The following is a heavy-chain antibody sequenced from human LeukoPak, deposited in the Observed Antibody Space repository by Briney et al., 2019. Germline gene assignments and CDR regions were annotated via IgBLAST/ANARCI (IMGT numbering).Heavy chain of an antibody. D-gene: IGHD6-19*01. CDR3: ARDRHRYSSGWYSPDYYYYGMDV. CDR1: GYTFTGYY. J-gene: IGHJ6*02. Sequence: GASVKVSCKASGYTFTGYYMHWVRQAPGQGLEWMGWINPNSGGTNYAQKFEGRVTMTRDTSISTAYMELSRLRSDDTAVYYCARDRHRYSSGWYSPDYYYYGMDVWGQGTTVTVSS. V-gene: IGHV1-2*02. CDR2: INPNSGGT.